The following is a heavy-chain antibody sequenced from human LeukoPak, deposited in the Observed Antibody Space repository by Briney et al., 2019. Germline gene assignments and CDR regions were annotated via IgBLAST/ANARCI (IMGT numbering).Heavy chain of an antibody. J-gene: IGHJ3*02. CDR2: IYYSGST. D-gene: IGHD3-22*01. Sequence: SETLSLTCTVSGGSISSSSYYWGWIRQPPGKGLEWIGSIYYSGSTYYNPSLKSRVTISVDTSKNQFSLKLSSVTAADTAVYYCARGHSSGSLGAFDIWGQGTMVTVSS. CDR1: GGSISSSSYY. V-gene: IGHV4-39*07. CDR3: ARGHSSGSLGAFDI.